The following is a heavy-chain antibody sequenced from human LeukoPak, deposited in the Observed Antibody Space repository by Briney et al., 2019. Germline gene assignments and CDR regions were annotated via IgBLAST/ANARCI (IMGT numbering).Heavy chain of an antibody. D-gene: IGHD1-26*01. CDR2: ISGSGGST. J-gene: IGHJ4*02. Sequence: GGSLRLSCAASGFTFSSYAMGWVRQAPGKGLEWVSAISGSGGSTYYADSVKGRFTISRDNSKNTLYLQMNSLRAEDTAVYYCAKAVASYCGSSYGYFDYWGQGTLVTVSS. CDR3: AKAVASYCGSSYGYFDY. CDR1: GFTFSSYA. V-gene: IGHV3-23*01.